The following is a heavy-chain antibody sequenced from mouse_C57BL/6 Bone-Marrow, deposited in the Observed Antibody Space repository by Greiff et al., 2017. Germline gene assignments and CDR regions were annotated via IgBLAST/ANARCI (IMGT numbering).Heavy chain of an antibody. V-gene: IGHV5-17*01. J-gene: IGHJ2*01. D-gene: IGHD1-1*01. CDR2: ISSGSSTI. Sequence: EVKLVESGGGLVKPGGSLKLSCAASGFTFSDYGMHWVRQAPEQGLEWVAYISSGSSTIYYADTVKGRFTISRDNAKNTLFLQMTSLRSEDTAMYYCAREGYYGNFDYWGQGTTLTVSS. CDR1: GFTFSDYG. CDR3: AREGYYGNFDY.